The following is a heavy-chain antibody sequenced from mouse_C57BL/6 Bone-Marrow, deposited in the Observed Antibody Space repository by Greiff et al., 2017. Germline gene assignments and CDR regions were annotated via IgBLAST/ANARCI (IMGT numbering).Heavy chain of an antibody. CDR2: ISSGGSYT. Sequence: EVQVVESGGDLVKPGGSLKLSCAASGFTFSSYGMSWVRQTPDKRLEWVATISSGGSYTYYPDSVKGRFTISRDNAKNTLYLEMSSLKSEDTAMYYCARHGRLRRRFAYWGQGTLVTVS. V-gene: IGHV5-6*01. J-gene: IGHJ3*01. CDR3: ARHGRLRRRFAY. CDR1: GFTFSSYG. D-gene: IGHD2-2*01.